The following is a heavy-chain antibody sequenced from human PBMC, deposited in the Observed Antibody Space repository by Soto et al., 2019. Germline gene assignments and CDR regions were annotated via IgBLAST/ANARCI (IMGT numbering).Heavy chain of an antibody. J-gene: IGHJ4*02. CDR1: GYTFTSYG. V-gene: IGHV1-18*01. CDR2: ISAYNGNT. CDR3: ARDLRKDSYGYSFDD. Sequence: QVQLVQSGAEVKKPGASVKVSCKASGYTFTSYGISWVRQAPGQGLEWMGWISAYNGNTNYAQKLQGRVTMTTDTSTSTAYMDLRSLRSDDTVVYYCARDLRKDSYGYSFDDWGQGTLVTVSS. D-gene: IGHD5-18*01.